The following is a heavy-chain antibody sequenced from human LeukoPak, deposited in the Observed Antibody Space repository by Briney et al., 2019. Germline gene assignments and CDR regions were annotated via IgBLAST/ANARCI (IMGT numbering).Heavy chain of an antibody. V-gene: IGHV4-59*01. CDR3: ARGQPEEQWLVVGNWFDP. D-gene: IGHD6-19*01. J-gene: IGHJ5*02. CDR1: GGSISSYY. Sequence: SETLSLTCTVSGGSISSYYWSWIRQPPGKGLEWIGYIYYSGSTNYNPSLKSRVTISVDTSKNQFSQKLRSVTAADTAVYYCARGQPEEQWLVVGNWFDPWGQGTLVTVSS. CDR2: IYYSGST.